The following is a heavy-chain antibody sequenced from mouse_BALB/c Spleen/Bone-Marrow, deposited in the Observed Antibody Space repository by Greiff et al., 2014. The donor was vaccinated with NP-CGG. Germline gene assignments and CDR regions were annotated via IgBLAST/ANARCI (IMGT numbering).Heavy chain of an antibody. V-gene: IGHV1-7*01. J-gene: IGHJ1*01. D-gene: IGHD2-4*01. CDR2: INPSTGNT. Sequence: VQLQQSGAELAKPGASVKMSCKASGYTFTTYWIHWVKQRPGQGLEWIGYINPSTGNTEYNQKFRDRATLTADKSSSTPYMQLSSLTSEDSAVYYYARGLRDWYFDVWGAGTTVTVSS. CDR3: ARGLRDWYFDV. CDR1: GYTFTTYW.